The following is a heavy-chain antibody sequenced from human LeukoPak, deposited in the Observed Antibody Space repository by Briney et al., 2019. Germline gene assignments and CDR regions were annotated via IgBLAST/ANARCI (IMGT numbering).Heavy chain of an antibody. V-gene: IGHV1-69*06. CDR1: GGTFSSYD. CDR3: ARVVVAATVEYYFDY. CDR2: IIPIFGTA. D-gene: IGHD2-15*01. J-gene: IGHJ4*02. Sequence: ASVKVSCKASGGTFSSYDISWVRQAPGQGLEWMGEIIPIFGTANYAQKFQGRVTITADKATSTVYMELSSLRSEDTAVYYCARVVVAATVEYYFDYWGQGTLVTVSS.